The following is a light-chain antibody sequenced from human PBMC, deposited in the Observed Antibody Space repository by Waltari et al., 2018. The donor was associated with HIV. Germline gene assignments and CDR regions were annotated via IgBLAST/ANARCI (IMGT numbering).Light chain of an antibody. CDR2: EVF. J-gene: IGLJ2*01. V-gene: IGLV2-8*01. Sequence: QSALTQPPSASGSPGPSAPLSCTGKTRDVGAYNSVSWYQQHPGKAPKLMIYEVFKRPSGVPDRFSGSKSGNTASLTVSGLQAEDEADYYCTSYAGRNIFVFGGGTKLTVL. CDR1: TRDVGAYNS. CDR3: TSYAGRNIFV.